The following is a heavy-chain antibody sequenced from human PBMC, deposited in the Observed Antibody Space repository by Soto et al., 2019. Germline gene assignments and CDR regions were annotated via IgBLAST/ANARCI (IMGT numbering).Heavy chain of an antibody. V-gene: IGHV3-53*01. CDR1: GFTVSSNY. J-gene: IGHJ4*02. CDR2: IYSGGST. Sequence: EVQLVESGGGLIQPGGSLRLSCAASGFTVSSNYMSWVRQAPGKGLEWVSVIYSGGSTYYADSVKGRFPISRDNSKNTLYLQMNIPRAADTAVYYCARDADTGVDYWGQGTLVTVSS. CDR3: ARDADTGVDY. D-gene: IGHD3-10*01.